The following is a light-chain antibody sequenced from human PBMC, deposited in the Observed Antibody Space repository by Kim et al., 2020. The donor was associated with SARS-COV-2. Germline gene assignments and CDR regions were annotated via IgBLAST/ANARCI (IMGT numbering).Light chain of an antibody. CDR2: GAS. J-gene: IGKJ2*03. CDR3: QHYSNWPPYS. V-gene: IGKV3-15*01. Sequence: VSPGERATLSCAASQSIASHLAWYQQKPGQAPRLLIYGASARATGIPDRFSGSGSGTDFTLTISSLQSEDFAVYYCQHYSNWPPYSFGQGTKLEIK. CDR1: QSIASH.